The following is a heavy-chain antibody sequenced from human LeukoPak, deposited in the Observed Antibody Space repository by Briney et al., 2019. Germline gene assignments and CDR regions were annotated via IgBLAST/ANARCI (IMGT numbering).Heavy chain of an antibody. Sequence: SQTLSLTCAVSGGSISSGGYSWSWIRQPPGKGLEWIGYIYHSGSTYYNPSLKSRVTISVDRSNNQFSLKLSSVTAADTAVYYCARVRGVVVPAAMSDYGMDVWGKGTTATVSS. J-gene: IGHJ6*04. D-gene: IGHD2-2*01. CDR2: IYHSGST. V-gene: IGHV4-30-2*01. CDR3: ARVRGVVVPAAMSDYGMDV. CDR1: GGSISSGGYS.